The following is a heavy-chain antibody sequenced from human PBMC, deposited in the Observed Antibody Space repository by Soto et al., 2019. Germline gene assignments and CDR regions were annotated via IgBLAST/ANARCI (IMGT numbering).Heavy chain of an antibody. CDR3: AKGFIAVAGISYFDY. CDR1: GFTFSSYG. V-gene: IGHV3-30*18. D-gene: IGHD6-19*01. Sequence: QVKLVESGGGVVQPGRSLRLSCAASGFTFSSYGMHWVRQAPGKGLEWVAVISYDGSNKYYADSVKGRFTISRDNSKNTLYLQMNSLRAEDTAVYYCAKGFIAVAGISYFDYWGQGTLVTVSS. CDR2: ISYDGSNK. J-gene: IGHJ4*02.